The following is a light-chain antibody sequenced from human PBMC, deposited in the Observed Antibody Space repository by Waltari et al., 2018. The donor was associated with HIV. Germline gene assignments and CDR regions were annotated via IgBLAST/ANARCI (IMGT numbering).Light chain of an antibody. J-gene: IGKJ2*01. CDR3: QQHYTTTYT. Sequence: DIVMTQSPDSLALSLGERATINCKSNQSVLYSSNNKNFLAWYQQKSGQRPKLLVYWAATRESGVPDRFSGSGSGTDFTLTISSLQAEDVAVYFCQQHYTTTYTFGQGTKLEIK. CDR2: WAA. V-gene: IGKV4-1*01. CDR1: QSVLYSSNNKNF.